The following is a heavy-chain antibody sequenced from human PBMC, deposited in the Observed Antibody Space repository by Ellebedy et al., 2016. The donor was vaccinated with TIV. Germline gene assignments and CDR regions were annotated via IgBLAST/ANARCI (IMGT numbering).Heavy chain of an antibody. D-gene: IGHD3-16*01. J-gene: IGHJ6*02. CDR1: GDSIGGYY. CDR3: ARSLKPYWGSYYGIHV. Sequence: SETLSLTXTVSGDSIGGYYWSWIRQPPGKGLEWIGFMYSTGSTNYNPSLKSRVTISVVTSKNQLSLKLSSVTAADTAVYYCARSLKPYWGSYYGIHVWGQGTTVAVSS. V-gene: IGHV4-59*01. CDR2: MYSTGST.